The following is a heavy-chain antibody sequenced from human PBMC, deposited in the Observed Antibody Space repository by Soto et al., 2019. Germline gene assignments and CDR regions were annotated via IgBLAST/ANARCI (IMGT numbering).Heavy chain of an antibody. CDR2: IYPGDSDT. D-gene: IGHD6-19*01. J-gene: IGHJ4*02. V-gene: IGHV5-51*01. CDR1: GYSFTSYW. CDR3: ASSIRYSSGWLQGEIDY. Sequence: PXESLTISFTGSGYSFTSYWIGWVRQMPGKGLEWMGIIYPGDSDTRYSPSFQGKVTISADKSISTAYLQWSSLKASDTAMYYCASSIRYSSGWLQGEIDYWGQGTLVTVSS.